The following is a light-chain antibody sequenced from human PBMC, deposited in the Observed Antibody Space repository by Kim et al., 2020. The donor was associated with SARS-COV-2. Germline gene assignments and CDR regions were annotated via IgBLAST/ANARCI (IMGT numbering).Light chain of an antibody. J-gene: IGLJ3*02. CDR3: SSFTSSRTLV. V-gene: IGLV2-14*03. CDR2: DVT. Sequence: GQSITLSCTGTSSDVGGYNYVSWYQKHPGEVPKLMIYDVTHRPSGVSNRFSGSKSGNTASLTISGLQAEDEADYYCSSFTSSRTLVFGGGTQLTVL. CDR1: SSDVGGYNY.